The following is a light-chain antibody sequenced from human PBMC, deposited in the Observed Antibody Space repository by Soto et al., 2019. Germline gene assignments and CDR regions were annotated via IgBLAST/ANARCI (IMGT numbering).Light chain of an antibody. CDR2: LNSDGSH. Sequence: QSVLTQSPSASASLGASVKLTCTLSSGHSSYAIAWHQQQPEKGPRYLMKLNSDGSHNKGDGIPDRFSGSSSGAERYLTISSLQSEDEGDYYCQTWGSGFAVFGGGTQLTVL. CDR3: QTWGSGFAV. V-gene: IGLV4-69*01. CDR1: SGHSSYA. J-gene: IGLJ7*01.